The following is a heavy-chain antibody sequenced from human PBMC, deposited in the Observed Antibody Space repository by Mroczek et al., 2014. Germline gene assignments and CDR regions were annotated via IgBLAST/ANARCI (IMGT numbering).Heavy chain of an antibody. Sequence: QVQLVESGPGLVKPSQTLSLTCTVSGGSISSGGYYWSWIRQHPGKGLEWIGYIYYSGSTYYNPSLKSRVTISVDTSKNQFSLKLSSVTAADTAVYYCARGTDVVVPADDAFDIVGPRDNGHRLF. CDR2: IYYSGST. J-gene: IGHJ3*02. V-gene: IGHV4-31*03. CDR1: GGSISSGGYY. CDR3: ARGTDVVVPADDAFDI. D-gene: IGHD2-2*01.